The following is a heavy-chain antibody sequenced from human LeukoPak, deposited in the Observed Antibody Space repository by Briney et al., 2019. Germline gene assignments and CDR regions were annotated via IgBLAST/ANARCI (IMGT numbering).Heavy chain of an antibody. D-gene: IGHD2-8*01. V-gene: IGHV3-66*04. J-gene: IGHJ4*02. CDR1: GFSVRGNY. CDR3: ARLFGERDCTNGVCYHFDH. Sequence: GGSLRLSCAVSGFSVRGNYLSWVRQAPGKGLVWVSVIYSGGSADYADSVKGRFTISRDNSKNTIYLQMNSLRAEDTAAYFCARLFGERDCTNGVCYHFDHWGQGTLVTVSS. CDR2: IYSGGSA.